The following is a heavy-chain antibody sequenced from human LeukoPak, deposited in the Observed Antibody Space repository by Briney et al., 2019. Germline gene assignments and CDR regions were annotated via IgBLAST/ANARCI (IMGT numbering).Heavy chain of an antibody. CDR1: GGSISSYY. CDR3: ARFGVDYDMDV. V-gene: IGHV4-59*01. D-gene: IGHD3-16*01. J-gene: IGHJ6*02. Sequence: SETLSLTCTVSGGSISSYYWSWIRQPPGKGLEWIGYIYYSGSTNYNPSLKSRVTISVDTSKNQFSLKLSFVTAADTAVYYCARFGVDYDMDVWGQGTTVTVSS. CDR2: IYYSGST.